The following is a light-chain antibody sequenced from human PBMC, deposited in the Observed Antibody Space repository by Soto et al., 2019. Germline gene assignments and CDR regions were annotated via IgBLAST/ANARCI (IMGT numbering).Light chain of an antibody. CDR3: QQCYNWPQWT. J-gene: IGKJ1*01. CDR1: QSVTNNY. Sequence: DIVLTQSPGPLSLSPGERATLSCRASQSVTNNYLAWYQQKPGQAPRLLIDGASSRATGIPDRFSGSGSGTDFTLTISRLEPEDFAVFYCQQCYNWPQWTFGQGTKVDIK. V-gene: IGKV3-20*01. CDR2: GAS.